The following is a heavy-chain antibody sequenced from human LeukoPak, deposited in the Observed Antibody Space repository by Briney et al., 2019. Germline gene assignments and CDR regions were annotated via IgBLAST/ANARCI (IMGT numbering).Heavy chain of an antibody. J-gene: IGHJ4*02. Sequence: KTGGSLRLSCAASGFTFISYSMNWVRQAPGKGLEWVSSISSSSSYIYYADSVKGRFTISRDNAKNSLYLQMNSLRAEDTAVYYCARDSEGSSWAYYFDYWGQGTLVTVSS. D-gene: IGHD6-13*01. CDR2: ISSSSSYI. CDR1: GFTFISYS. CDR3: ARDSEGSSWAYYFDY. V-gene: IGHV3-21*01.